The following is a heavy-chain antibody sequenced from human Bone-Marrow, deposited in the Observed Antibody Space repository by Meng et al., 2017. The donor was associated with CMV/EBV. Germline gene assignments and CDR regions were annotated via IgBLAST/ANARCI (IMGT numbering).Heavy chain of an antibody. CDR1: GFSVSNNY. CDR3: ARDYLVVVPAAVYYYYYGMDV. Sequence: GGSLRLSCAASGFSVSNNYMTWVRQAPGKGLEWVAVISYDGSNKYYADSVKGRFTISRDNSKNTLYLQMNSLRAEDTAVYYCARDYLVVVPAAVYYYYYGMDVWGQGTTVTVSS. J-gene: IGHJ6*02. CDR2: ISYDGSNK. V-gene: IGHV3-30*03. D-gene: IGHD2-2*01.